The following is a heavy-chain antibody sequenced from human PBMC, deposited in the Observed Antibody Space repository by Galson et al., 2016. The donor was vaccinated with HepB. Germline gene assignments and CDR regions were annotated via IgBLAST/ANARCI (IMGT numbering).Heavy chain of an antibody. J-gene: IGHJ4*02. CDR3: ARQECELGTSYYFDS. Sequence: SETLSLTCTVSGDSITTLSYYWGWVRQPPGRGLEWIGSRYYTGSTYYNPSPKSRDTISEDTSKNQFSLLLTSVTAADTAVYYCARQECELGTSYYFDSWGQGTLVTVSS. V-gene: IGHV4-39*01. CDR2: RYYTGST. D-gene: IGHD7-27*01. CDR1: GDSITTLSYY.